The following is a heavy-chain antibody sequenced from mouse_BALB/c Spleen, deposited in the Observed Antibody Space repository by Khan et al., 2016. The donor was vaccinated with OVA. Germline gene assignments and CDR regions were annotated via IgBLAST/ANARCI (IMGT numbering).Heavy chain of an antibody. Sequence: VQLQQSGPSLVQPSQTLSLTCSVTGDSISSGYWSWIRKFPGNKLEYMGYMISSGYTYYNPSLKRRISITRHTSKNQYYLQLNSVTTEDTATYYCARSTYRYAFAYWGQGTLVTVSA. J-gene: IGHJ3*01. D-gene: IGHD2-14*01. CDR1: GDSISSGY. V-gene: IGHV3-8*02. CDR3: ARSTYRYAFAY. CDR2: MISSGYT.